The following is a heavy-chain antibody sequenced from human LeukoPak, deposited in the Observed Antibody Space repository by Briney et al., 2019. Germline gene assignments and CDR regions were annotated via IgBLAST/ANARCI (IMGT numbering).Heavy chain of an antibody. Sequence: ASVKVSCKASGYTFTGYYMHWVRQAPGQGLEWMGWINPNSGGTNYAQKFQGRVTMTRDTSISTAYMELSRLRSDDTAVYYCAREGPLELEPVLLDYWGQGTLVTVSS. J-gene: IGHJ4*02. CDR1: GYTFTGYY. V-gene: IGHV1-2*02. D-gene: IGHD1-1*01. CDR3: AREGPLELEPVLLDY. CDR2: INPNSGGT.